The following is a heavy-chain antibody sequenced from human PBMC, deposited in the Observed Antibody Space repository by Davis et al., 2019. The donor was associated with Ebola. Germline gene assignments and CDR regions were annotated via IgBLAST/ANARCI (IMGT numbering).Heavy chain of an antibody. CDR2: ISSNGGST. D-gene: IGHD3-16*01. CDR3: ARDPGDEVLYYGMDV. CDR1: GFTFSSYA. V-gene: IGHV3-64*01. Sequence: GESLKISCAASGFTFSSYAMHWVRQAPGKGLEYVSAISSNGGSTYYANSVKGRFTISRDNSKNTLYLQMNSLRAEDTAVYYCARDPGDEVLYYGMDVWGQGTTVTVSS. J-gene: IGHJ6*02.